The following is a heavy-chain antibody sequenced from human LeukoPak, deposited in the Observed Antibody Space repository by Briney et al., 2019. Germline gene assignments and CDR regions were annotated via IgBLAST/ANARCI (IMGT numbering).Heavy chain of an antibody. Sequence: PSETLSLTCTVSGGSLSSYYWSWIRQPPGKGLEWIGDIYYSGSTNYNTSPKSRVTISVDTSKNQFSLKLSSVPAADTAVYYCARELLVGARPNQIVAWGQETLVTVSS. CDR1: GGSLSSYY. D-gene: IGHD1-26*01. CDR3: ARELLVGARPNQIVA. J-gene: IGHJ5*02. V-gene: IGHV4-59*08. CDR2: IYYSGST.